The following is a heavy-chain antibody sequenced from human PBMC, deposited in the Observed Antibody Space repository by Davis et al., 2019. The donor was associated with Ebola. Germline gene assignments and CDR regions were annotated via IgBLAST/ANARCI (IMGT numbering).Heavy chain of an antibody. D-gene: IGHD3-10*01. J-gene: IGHJ6*04. CDR1: GDSVSSNSAA. V-gene: IGHV6-1*01. Sequence: SQTLSLTCAISGDSVSSNSAAWNWIRQSPSRDLEWLGRTYYRSKWYNDYAVSVKSRITINPDTSKNRFSLQLNSVTPEDTAVYYCAREEILWFGELLYYYYGMDVWGKGTTVTVSS. CDR2: TYYRSKWYN. CDR3: AREEILWFGELLYYYYGMDV.